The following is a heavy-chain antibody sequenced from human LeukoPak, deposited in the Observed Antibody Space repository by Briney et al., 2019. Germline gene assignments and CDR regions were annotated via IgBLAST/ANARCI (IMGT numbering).Heavy chain of an antibody. Sequence: SETLSLTCTVSGGSINSGGSFWSWIRQPPGKGLEWIGYISHSGNTYYNPSLKSRVTISVDRSKNQFSLKLSSVTAADTAVYYCARGLTPSWFDLWGQGTLVTVSS. V-gene: IGHV4-30-2*01. CDR3: ARGLTPSWFDL. D-gene: IGHD2-15*01. J-gene: IGHJ5*02. CDR1: GGSINSGGSF. CDR2: ISHSGNT.